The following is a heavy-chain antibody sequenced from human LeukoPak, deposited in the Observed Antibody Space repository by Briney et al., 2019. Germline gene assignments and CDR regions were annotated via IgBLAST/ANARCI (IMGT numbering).Heavy chain of an antibody. J-gene: IGHJ4*02. CDR3: AKGEAITMVRGVVDY. V-gene: IGHV3-74*01. CDR1: GFTFSSYW. CDR2: INSDGSST. D-gene: IGHD3-10*01. Sequence: PGGSLRLSCAASGFTFSSYWMHWVRQAPGKGLVWVSHINSDGSSTTYADSVKGRFTISRDNSKNTLYLQMSSLRAEDTAVYYCAKGEAITMVRGVVDYWGQGTLVTVSS.